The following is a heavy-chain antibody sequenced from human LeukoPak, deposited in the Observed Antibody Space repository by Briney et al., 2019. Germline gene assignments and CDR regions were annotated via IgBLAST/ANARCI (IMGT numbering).Heavy chain of an antibody. D-gene: IGHD3-22*01. Sequence: SETLSLTCTVSGGSISSSSYYWGWIRQPPGKGLEWIGSIYYSGSTYYNPSLKSRVTISVDTSKNRFSLKLSSVTAADTAVYYCARPEITMIVTYWGQGTLVAVSS. V-gene: IGHV4-39*01. J-gene: IGHJ4*02. CDR1: GGSISSSSYY. CDR3: ARPEITMIVTY. CDR2: IYYSGST.